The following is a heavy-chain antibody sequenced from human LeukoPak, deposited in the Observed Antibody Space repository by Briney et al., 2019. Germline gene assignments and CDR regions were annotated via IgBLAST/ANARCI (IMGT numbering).Heavy chain of an antibody. CDR2: ISGSGGGT. Sequence: GGSLRLSCAASGFTFRSYAMNWVRQAPGKGLEWVSGISGSGGGTYYADSVKGRFTISRDNSKNTLYLQMNSLRAEDTAVYYCAKDPYGDYARYFDYWGQGTLVTVSS. V-gene: IGHV3-23*01. CDR3: AKDPYGDYARYFDY. J-gene: IGHJ4*02. CDR1: GFTFRSYA. D-gene: IGHD4-17*01.